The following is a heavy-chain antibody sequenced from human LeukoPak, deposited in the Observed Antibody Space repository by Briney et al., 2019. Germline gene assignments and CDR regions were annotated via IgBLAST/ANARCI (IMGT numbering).Heavy chain of an antibody. CDR1: GGSFSGYY. Sequence: SETLSLTCAVSGGSFSGYYWSWIRQPPGKGLEWIGEINHSGSTNYNPSLKSRVTISVDTSKNQFSLKLSSVTAADTAVYYCARVPYTYSSSWYIGWYFDLWGRGTLVTVSS. CDR2: INHSGST. CDR3: ARVPYTYSSSWYIGWYFDL. V-gene: IGHV4-34*01. D-gene: IGHD6-13*01. J-gene: IGHJ2*01.